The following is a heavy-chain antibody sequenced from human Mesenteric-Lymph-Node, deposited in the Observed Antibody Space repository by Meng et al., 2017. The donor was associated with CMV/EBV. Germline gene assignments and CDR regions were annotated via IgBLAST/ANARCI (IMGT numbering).Heavy chain of an antibody. V-gene: IGHV4-39*07. J-gene: IGHJ3*02. CDR3: ARSFVDDYGGKGYAFDI. CDR1: GGSISSSSYY. CDR2: IYYSGST. D-gene: IGHD4-23*01. Sequence: SETLSLTCTVSGGSISSSSYYWGWIRQPPGKGLEWIGSIYYSGSTYYNPSLKSRVTISVDTFKNQFSLKLNSVTAADTAVYYCARSFVDDYGGKGYAFDIWGQGTMVTVSS.